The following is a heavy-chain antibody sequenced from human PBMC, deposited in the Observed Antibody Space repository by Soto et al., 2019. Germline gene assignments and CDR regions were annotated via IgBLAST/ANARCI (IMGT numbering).Heavy chain of an antibody. V-gene: IGHV4-4*02. CDR1: GASISSSNW. CDR3: APTPVIPPKYGLDV. Sequence: SETLSLTFAVSGASISSSNWWTWVRQPPGKGLEWIGEVHHSGSTNYNPSLKSRVTISVDKSKNRFYLTLTSVTAADTAVYYWAPTPVIPPKYGLDVWGQGTTVTVAS. J-gene: IGHJ6*02. CDR2: VHHSGST.